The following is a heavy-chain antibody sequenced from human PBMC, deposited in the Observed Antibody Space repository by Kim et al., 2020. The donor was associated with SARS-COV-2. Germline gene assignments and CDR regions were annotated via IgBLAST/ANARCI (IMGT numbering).Heavy chain of an antibody. CDR3: ARGGDYGDYVAGDY. CDR2: IYSGGST. D-gene: IGHD4-17*01. V-gene: IGHV3-66*02. J-gene: IGHJ4*02. Sequence: GGSLRLSCAASGFTVSSNYMSWVRQAPGKGLEWVSVIYSGGSTYYADSVKGRFTISRDNSKNTLYLQMNSLRAEDTAVYYCARGGDYGDYVAGDYWGQGTLGTVSS. CDR1: GFTVSSNY.